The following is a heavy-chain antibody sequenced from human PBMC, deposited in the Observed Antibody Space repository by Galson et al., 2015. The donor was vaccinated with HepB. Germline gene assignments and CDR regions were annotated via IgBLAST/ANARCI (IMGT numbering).Heavy chain of an antibody. CDR1: GYTFTSYY. CDR3: ARQLGHYSSGWYPDYYYGMDV. Sequence: SVKVSCKASGYTFTSYYMNWVRQAPGQGLEWMGIINPSGGSTSYAQKFQGRVTMTRDTSTSTVYMEMSSLRSEDTAVYYCARQLGHYSSGWYPDYYYGMDVWGQGTTVTVSS. D-gene: IGHD6-19*01. CDR2: INPSGGST. J-gene: IGHJ6*02. V-gene: IGHV1-46*03.